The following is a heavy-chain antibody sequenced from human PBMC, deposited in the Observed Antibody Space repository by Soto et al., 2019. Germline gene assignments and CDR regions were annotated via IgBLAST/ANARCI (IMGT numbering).Heavy chain of an antibody. J-gene: IGHJ6*02. CDR1: GGTFSSYA. V-gene: IGHV1-69*06. CDR3: ARGRGIVVVVAAAASYGMDV. CDR2: IIPIFGTA. Sequence: SVKVSCKASGGTFSSYAISWVRQAPGQGLEWMGGIIPIFGTANYAQKFQGRVTITADKSTCTAYMELSSLRSEDTAVYYCARGRGIVVVVAAAASYGMDVWRQGTTVTVSS. D-gene: IGHD2-15*01.